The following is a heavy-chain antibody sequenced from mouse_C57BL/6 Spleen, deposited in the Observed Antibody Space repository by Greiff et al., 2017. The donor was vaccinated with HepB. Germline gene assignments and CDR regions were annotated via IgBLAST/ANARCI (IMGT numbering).Heavy chain of an antibody. V-gene: IGHV1-18*01. J-gene: IGHJ4*01. CDR1: GYTFTDYN. D-gene: IGHD2-5*01. Sequence: EVQLQQSGPELVKPGASVKIPCKASGYTFTDYNMDWVKQSHGKSLEWIADINPNNGGIIYNQKFKGKATLTVDKSSSTAYMELRSLTSEDTAVYYCARSSNYEVVYAMDYWGQGTSVTVSS. CDR2: INPNNGGI. CDR3: ARSSNYEVVYAMDY.